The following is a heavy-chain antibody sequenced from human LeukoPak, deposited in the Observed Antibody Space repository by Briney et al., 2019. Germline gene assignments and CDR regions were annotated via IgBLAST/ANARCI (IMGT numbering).Heavy chain of an antibody. CDR3: ARERQWLAYYFDY. CDR2: ISYDGSNK. CDR1: GFTFSSYA. J-gene: IGHJ4*02. Sequence: GGSLRLSCAASGFTFSSYAMHWVRQAPGKGLEWVAVISYDGSNKYYADSVKGRFTISRDNSKNTLYLQMNSLRAEDTAVYYCARERQWLAYYFDYWGQGTLVTVSS. D-gene: IGHD6-19*01. V-gene: IGHV3-30*04.